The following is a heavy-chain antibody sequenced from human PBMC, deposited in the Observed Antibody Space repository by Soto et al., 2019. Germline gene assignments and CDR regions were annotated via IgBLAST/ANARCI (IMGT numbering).Heavy chain of an antibody. J-gene: IGHJ5*02. CDR2: INAGNGNT. V-gene: IGHV1-3*01. CDR1: GYTFTSYA. Sequence: ASVKVSCKASGYTFTSYAMHWVRQAPGQRLEWMGWINAGNGNTKYSQKFQGRVTITRDTSASTAYMELSSLRSEDTAVYYCARMDIVVVVAAPGGWFDPWGQGTLVTVS. D-gene: IGHD2-15*01. CDR3: ARMDIVVVVAAPGGWFDP.